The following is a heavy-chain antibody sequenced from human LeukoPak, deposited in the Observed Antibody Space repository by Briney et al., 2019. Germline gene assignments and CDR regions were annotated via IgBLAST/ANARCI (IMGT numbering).Heavy chain of an antibody. V-gene: IGHV3-7*03. CDR1: GITFSSYW. J-gene: IGHJ4*02. CDR3: ARDGRPLGY. CDR2: IKQDGGEK. Sequence: PGGSLRLSCADSGITFSSYWMSWVRQAPGKGLEWVANIKQDGGEKYYADSVKGRFTISRDNAKNSLYLQMNNLRVEDTAVYYCARDGRPLGYWGQGTLVTVSS.